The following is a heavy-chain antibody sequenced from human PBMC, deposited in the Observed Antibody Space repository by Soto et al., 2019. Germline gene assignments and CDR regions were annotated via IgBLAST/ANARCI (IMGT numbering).Heavy chain of an antibody. J-gene: IGHJ3*01. CDR3: ARGYDFWSGDPISRIVSFDF. Sequence: GASVKVSCKASGYTFTSYGISWVRQAPGQGLEWMGWISAYNGNTSYAQKLQGRVTMTTDTSTSTAYMELRSLRSDDTAVYYCARGYDFWSGDPISRIVSFDFWGQGTMVIVSS. D-gene: IGHD3-3*01. CDR2: ISAYNGNT. CDR1: GYTFTSYG. V-gene: IGHV1-18*01.